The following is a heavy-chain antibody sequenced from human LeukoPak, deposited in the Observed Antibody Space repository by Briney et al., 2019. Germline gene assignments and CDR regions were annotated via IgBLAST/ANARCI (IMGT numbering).Heavy chain of an antibody. Sequence: PSETLSLTCTVSGVSISSYFWTWIRQPPGKGLERIGYVYYSGSTNYNPSLKSRVTISVDTSKNQFSLQLSSVTAADTAVYYCARGSGTTDYYYYYGMDVWGQGTTVTVSS. CDR1: GVSISSYF. CDR3: ARGSGTTDYYYYYGMDV. D-gene: IGHD1-7*01. J-gene: IGHJ6*02. V-gene: IGHV4-59*01. CDR2: VYYSGST.